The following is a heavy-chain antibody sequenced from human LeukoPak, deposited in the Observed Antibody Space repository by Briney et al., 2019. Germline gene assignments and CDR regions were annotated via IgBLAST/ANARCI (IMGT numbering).Heavy chain of an antibody. J-gene: IGHJ4*02. CDR3: ARGDSGSWYYFDY. CDR1: GYTFTGYY. Sequence: GASVKVSCKASGYTFTGYYMHWVRQAPGQGLEWMGWINPNSGGTNYAQKFQGRVTMTRDTSISTAYMELSRLRSDDTAVYYCARGDSGSWYYFDYWGQGTLVTVSS. V-gene: IGHV1-2*02. D-gene: IGHD6-13*01. CDR2: INPNSGGT.